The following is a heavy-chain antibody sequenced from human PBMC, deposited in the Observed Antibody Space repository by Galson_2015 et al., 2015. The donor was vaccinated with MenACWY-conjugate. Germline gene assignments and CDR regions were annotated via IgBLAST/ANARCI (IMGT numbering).Heavy chain of an antibody. V-gene: IGHV3-74*01. CDR2: GSST. CDR3: AKTRGASFYFDS. Sequence: GSSTTYADSVKDRFTLSRDNAKNTLYLQMNSLRPEDTAVFYCAKTRGASFYFDSWGQGTLVTVSS. J-gene: IGHJ4*02. D-gene: IGHD1-26*01.